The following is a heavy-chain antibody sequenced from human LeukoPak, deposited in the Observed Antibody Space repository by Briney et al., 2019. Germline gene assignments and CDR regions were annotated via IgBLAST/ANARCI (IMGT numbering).Heavy chain of an antibody. V-gene: IGHV3-7*01. CDR2: IKQDGSEK. J-gene: IGHJ4*02. CDR1: GFTFSSYA. D-gene: IGHD4-11*01. Sequence: PGGSLRLSCAASGFTFSSYAMSWARQAPGKGLEWVANIKQDGSEKYYVDSVKGRFTISRDNAKNSLYLQMNSLRAEDTAVYYCAGGSSNYGWRIMDYWGQGTLVTVSS. CDR3: AGGSSNYGWRIMDY.